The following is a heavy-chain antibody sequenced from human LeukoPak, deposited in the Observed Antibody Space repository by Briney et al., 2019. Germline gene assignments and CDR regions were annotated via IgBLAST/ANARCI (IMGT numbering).Heavy chain of an antibody. V-gene: IGHV3-23*01. CDR3: AKMRGQYYHSYYMDA. CDR1: GFIFSSYA. J-gene: IGHJ6*03. CDR2: GGSGGST. Sequence: GGSLRLSCAASGFIFSSYAMSWVRQAPGKGLEWVSYGGSGGSTYYADSVKGRFTVSRDNSKSTLYLQMNSLTAEDTAVYYCAKMRGQYYHSYYMDAWGKGSTVTVSS.